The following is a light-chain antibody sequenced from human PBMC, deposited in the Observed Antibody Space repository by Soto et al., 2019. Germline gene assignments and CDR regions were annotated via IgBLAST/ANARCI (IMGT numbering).Light chain of an antibody. V-gene: IGLV2-23*01. Sequence: QSVLTQPASVSGSPEQSITISCTGTSSDVGAYNLVSWYQQLPGKAPRLIIYEGTKRPSGISHRFSGSKSDNTASLTISGLRAEDEAHYHCCSFAVSPVVFGGGTKLTVL. CDR3: CSFAVSPVV. CDR1: SSDVGAYNL. J-gene: IGLJ2*01. CDR2: EGT.